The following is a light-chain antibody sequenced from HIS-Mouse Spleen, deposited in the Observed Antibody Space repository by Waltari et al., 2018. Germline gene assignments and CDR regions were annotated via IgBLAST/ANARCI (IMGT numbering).Light chain of an antibody. Sequence: QSALTQPASVSGSPGQSIPISCTGTSSDVGSYTLVSWYQQHPGKAPKLMIYEGSKRPSGVSNRFSGSKSGNTASLTISGLQAEDEADYYCCSYAGSSTLVFGGGTKLTVL. CDR2: EGS. CDR1: SSDVGSYTL. J-gene: IGLJ2*01. V-gene: IGLV2-23*01. CDR3: CSYAGSSTLV.